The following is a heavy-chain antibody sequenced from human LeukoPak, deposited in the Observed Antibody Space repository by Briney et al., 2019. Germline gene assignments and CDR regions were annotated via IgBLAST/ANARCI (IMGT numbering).Heavy chain of an antibody. J-gene: IGHJ4*02. V-gene: IGHV4-30-4*08. CDR2: IYYSGST. CDR1: GGSITSGDYY. Sequence: SQSLSLTCTVPGGSITSGDYYSGWIRQPPGNGLEGIGYIYYSGSTYYNPSLKSRVTISVDTSKNQFSLKLSSVTAAATALYYWVREGSGTTTYYFHYWCQGTLVTVTS. D-gene: IGHD1-7*01. CDR3: VREGSGTTTYYFHY.